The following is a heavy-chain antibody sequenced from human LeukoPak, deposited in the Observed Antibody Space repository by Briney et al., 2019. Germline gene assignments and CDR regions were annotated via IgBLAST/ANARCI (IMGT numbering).Heavy chain of an antibody. J-gene: IGHJ4*02. CDR1: GGSISTSSYY. CDR2: VHYDGFS. CDR3: VKSGYDDTVLPIDFDS. Sequence: PSETLSLTCTVSGGSISTSSYYWGWIRQPPGRGLEWLVGVHYDGFSYYNPALKRRATISLDTSRNQFSLKLNSVTAADTAVYHCVKSGYDDTVLPIDFDSWGQGTPVTVSS. D-gene: IGHD5-18*01. V-gene: IGHV4-39*01.